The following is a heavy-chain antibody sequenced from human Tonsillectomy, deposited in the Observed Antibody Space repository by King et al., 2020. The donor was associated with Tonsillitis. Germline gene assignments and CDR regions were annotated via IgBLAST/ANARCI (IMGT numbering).Heavy chain of an antibody. J-gene: IGHJ4*02. Sequence: VQLVESGGGLVQPGRSLRLSCTASGFSLRDYAMSWFRQAPGKGLEWVGFIRSKAYGVTTEYAASVKGRFTISRDDSKSTAYLHMNSLKTEDTALYYCSRDQEGAVAGIGYYFDYWGQGTLVTVSS. V-gene: IGHV3-49*03. CDR1: GFSLRDYA. CDR2: IRSKAYGVTT. CDR3: SRDQEGAVAGIGYYFDY. D-gene: IGHD6-19*01.